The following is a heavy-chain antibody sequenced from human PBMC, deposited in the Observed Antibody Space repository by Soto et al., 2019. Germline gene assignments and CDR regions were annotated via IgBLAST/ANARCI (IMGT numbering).Heavy chain of an antibody. V-gene: IGHV2-5*02. CDR2: IYWDDDK. J-gene: IGHJ4*02. CDR3: AHRRSYCSGGSCYSGFYY. CDR1: GFSLSTSGVG. Sequence: QITLKESGPTLVKPTQTLTLTCTFSGFSLSTSGVGVGWIRQPPGKALEWLALIYWDDDKRYSPSLKSRLTITKDTYKNQVVLTMTNMDPVDTATYYCAHRRSYCSGGSCYSGFYYWGQGTLVTVAS. D-gene: IGHD2-15*01.